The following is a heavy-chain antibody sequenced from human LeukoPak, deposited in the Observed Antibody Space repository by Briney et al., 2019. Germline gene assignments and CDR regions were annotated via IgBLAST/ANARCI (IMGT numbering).Heavy chain of an antibody. CDR3: AKGRSVRSKMVREYGMDV. D-gene: IGHD3-10*01. J-gene: IGHJ6*02. V-gene: IGHV3-30*18. Sequence: GGSLRLSCAASGFTFSSYGMHWVRQAPGKGLEWVAVISYGGSNKYYADSVKGRFTISRDNSKNTLYLQMNSLRAEDTAVYYCAKGRSVRSKMVREYGMDVWGQGTTVTVSS. CDR2: ISYGGSNK. CDR1: GFTFSSYG.